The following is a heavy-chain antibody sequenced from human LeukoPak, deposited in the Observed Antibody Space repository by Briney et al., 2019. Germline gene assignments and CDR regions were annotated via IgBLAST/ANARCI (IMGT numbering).Heavy chain of an antibody. CDR2: IKSKADGGIT. D-gene: IGHD3-22*01. V-gene: IGHV3-15*01. J-gene: IGHJ4*02. Sequence: GGSLRLSCAASGFTFSNAWMNWVRQPPGKGLEWVGRIKSKADGGITDYAEPVKGRFTFSRDDSKNTLYLQMNSLKTEDTAVYYCTTTYYYDSSPGSFDYWGQGTLVAVSS. CDR1: GFTFSNAW. CDR3: TTTYYYDSSPGSFDY.